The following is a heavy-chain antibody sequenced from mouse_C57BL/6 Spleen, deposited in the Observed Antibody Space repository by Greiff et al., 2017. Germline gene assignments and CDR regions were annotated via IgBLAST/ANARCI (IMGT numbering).Heavy chain of an antibody. V-gene: IGHV3-6*01. D-gene: IGHD1-1*01. CDR2: ISYDGSN. CDR1: GYSITSGYY. J-gene: IGHJ4*01. Sequence: EVQLVESGPGLVKPSQSLSLTCSVTGYSITSGYYWNWIRQFPGNKLEWMGYISYDGSNNYNPSLKNRISITRDTSKNQFFLKLNSVTTEDTATYYCARGYGSSTPYYAMDYWGQGTSVTVSS. CDR3: ARGYGSSTPYYAMDY.